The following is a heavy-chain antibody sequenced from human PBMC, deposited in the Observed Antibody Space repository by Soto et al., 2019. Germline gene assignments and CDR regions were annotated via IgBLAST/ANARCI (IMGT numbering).Heavy chain of an antibody. D-gene: IGHD3-22*01. CDR3: ASGGGKTYYYDSSGYVDAFDI. Sequence: SVKVSCKASGGTFSSYAISWVRQAPGQGLEWMGGVIPIFGTANYAQKFQGRVTITADESTSTAYMELSSLRSEDTAAYYCASGGGKTYYYDSSGYVDAFDICRQGTMVTVSS. V-gene: IGHV1-69*13. J-gene: IGHJ3*02. CDR1: GGTFSSYA. CDR2: VIPIFGTA.